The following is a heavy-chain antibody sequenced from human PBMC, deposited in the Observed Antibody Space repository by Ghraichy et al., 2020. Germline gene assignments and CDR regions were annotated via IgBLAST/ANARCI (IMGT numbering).Heavy chain of an antibody. D-gene: IGHD6-13*01. CDR2: ISGSGGST. V-gene: IGHV3-23*01. Sequence: LTCAASGFTFSSYAMSWVRQAPGKGLEWVSAISGSGGSTYYADSVKGRFTISRDNSKNTLYLQMNSLRAEDTAVYYCAKDKQQLVQGFDYWGQGTLVTVSS. CDR3: AKDKQQLVQGFDY. CDR1: GFTFSSYA. J-gene: IGHJ4*02.